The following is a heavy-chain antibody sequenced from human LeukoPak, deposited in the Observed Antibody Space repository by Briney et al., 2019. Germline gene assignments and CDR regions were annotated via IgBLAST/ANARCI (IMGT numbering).Heavy chain of an antibody. D-gene: IGHD3-22*01. V-gene: IGHV1-2*02. CDR1: GYTFTGYY. CDR3: ARDLRPFAHRSSGLYYFDY. CDR2: INPNSGGT. J-gene: IGHJ4*02. Sequence: ASVKVSYKASGYTFTGYYMHWVRQAPGQGLEGMGWINPNSGGTNYAQKFQGRVTMTRDTSISTAYMELSRLRSDDTAVYYCARDLRPFAHRSSGLYYFDYWGQGTLVTVSS.